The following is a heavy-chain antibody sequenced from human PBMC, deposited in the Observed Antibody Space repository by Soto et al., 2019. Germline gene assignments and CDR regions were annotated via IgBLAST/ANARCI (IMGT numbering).Heavy chain of an antibody. Sequence: EVQLVESGGGLVKPGGSLRLSCAASGFTFSSHSMNWVRQAPGKGLEWVSSISSSSSYIYYADSVKGRFTISRDNAKNLVYLQMNSLRAEDTDVYYCARLDRGSLDYWGRGTLVTVSS. D-gene: IGHD6-25*01. V-gene: IGHV3-21*01. CDR2: ISSSSSYI. J-gene: IGHJ4*02. CDR1: GFTFSSHS. CDR3: ARLDRGSLDY.